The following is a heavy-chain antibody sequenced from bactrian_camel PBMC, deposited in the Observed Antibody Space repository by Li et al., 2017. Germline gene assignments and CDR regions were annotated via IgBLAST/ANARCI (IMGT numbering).Heavy chain of an antibody. CDR2: ISGSSSHI. CDR1: TDTYAFYQYD. D-gene: IGHD3*01. J-gene: IGHJ4*01. V-gene: IGHV3S31*01. CDR3: AADHGCVIDGDYYVTPSSARC. Sequence: QLVESGGGLVQPGGSLRLSCAARTDTYAFYQYDMSWVRQTPGKGSEWVSGISGSSSHIYYADSVKGRFAISRDNAKNTLYLQMSSLRTEDTAVYYCAADHGCVIDGDYYVTPSSARCWGQGTQVTVS.